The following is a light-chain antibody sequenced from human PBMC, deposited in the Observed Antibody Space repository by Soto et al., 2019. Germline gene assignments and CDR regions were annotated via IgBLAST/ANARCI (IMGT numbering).Light chain of an antibody. CDR1: QAIYNY. Sequence: DIQMTQSPSSLSASVGDRVTITCRASQAIYNYLAWYQQKPGKVPTLLISAASTLQSGVPSRFSGSGSGTDFTLIISSLLTGDVATYYCQKFSAVPTFGGGTKVEI. V-gene: IGKV1-27*01. CDR2: AAS. CDR3: QKFSAVPT. J-gene: IGKJ4*01.